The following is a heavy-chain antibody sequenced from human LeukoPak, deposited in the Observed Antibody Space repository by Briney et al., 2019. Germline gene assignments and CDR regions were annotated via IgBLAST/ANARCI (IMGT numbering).Heavy chain of an antibody. CDR1: GFSFSGYG. V-gene: IGHV3-30*02. J-gene: IGHJ4*02. CDR2: IRYDGRTK. Sequence: PGGSLRLSCAASGFSFSGYGMHWVRQVPGTGLEWVAFIRYDGRTKFYADSVKGQFAISRDNSKNTLSLQMNSLRTEDTAVYYCAALHTGTFVDYWGQGTLVTVSS. D-gene: IGHD4-17*01. CDR3: AALHTGTFVDY.